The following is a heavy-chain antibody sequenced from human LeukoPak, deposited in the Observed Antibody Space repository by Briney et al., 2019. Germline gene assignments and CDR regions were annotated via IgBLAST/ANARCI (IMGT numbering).Heavy chain of an antibody. D-gene: IGHD7-27*01. CDR1: GGSISSYY. V-gene: IGHV4-59*01. J-gene: IGHJ4*02. CDR2: IYYSGST. Sequence: SETLSLTCTVSGGSISSYYWSWIRHPPGTGLEWIGYIYYSGSTNYNPSLNSRVTISVDTSKNKFSLKLSSVTAADTAVYYCARRNWEGPFDYWGQGTLVTVSS. CDR3: ARRNWEGPFDY.